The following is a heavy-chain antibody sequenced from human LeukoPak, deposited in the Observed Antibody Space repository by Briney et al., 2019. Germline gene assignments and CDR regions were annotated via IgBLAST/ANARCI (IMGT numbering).Heavy chain of an antibody. CDR3: ARPRDNWKPEFDY. CDR1: GGSISSYY. Sequence: SETLSLTCTVSGGSISSYYCSWIRQPPGKGLEWIGYIYYSGSTNYNPSLKSRVTISVDTSKNQFSLKLSSVTAADTAVYYCARPRDNWKPEFDYWGQGTLVTVSS. CDR2: IYYSGST. V-gene: IGHV4-59*08. J-gene: IGHJ4*02. D-gene: IGHD1-20*01.